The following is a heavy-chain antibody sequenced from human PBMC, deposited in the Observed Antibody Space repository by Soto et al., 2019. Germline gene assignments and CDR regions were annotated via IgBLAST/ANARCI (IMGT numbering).Heavy chain of an antibody. CDR3: AKVNNDYIWGSYRYDAFDI. Sequence: GGSLRLSCAASGFTFSSYAMSWVRQAPGKGLKWVSAISGSGGSTYYADSVKGRFTISRDNSKNTLYLQMNSLRAEDTAVYYCAKVNNDYIWGSYRYDAFDIWGQGTMVTVSS. CDR1: GFTFSSYA. J-gene: IGHJ3*02. V-gene: IGHV3-23*01. CDR2: ISGSGGST. D-gene: IGHD3-16*02.